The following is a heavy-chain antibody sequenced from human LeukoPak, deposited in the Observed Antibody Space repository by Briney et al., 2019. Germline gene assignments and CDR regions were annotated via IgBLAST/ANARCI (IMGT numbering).Heavy chain of an antibody. CDR1: GGSISSGSYY. V-gene: IGHV4-61*09. J-gene: IGHJ4*02. D-gene: IGHD1-26*01. CDR2: IYTSETT. Sequence: SETLSLTCTVSGGSISSGSYYWSWIRQPAGKGLEWIGHIYTSETTSYNPSLKSRVTMSVDTSKNQFSLRLSSVTAADTAVYYCARWSYSGSYYGGGHRGFDYWGQGTLVTVSS. CDR3: ARWSYSGSYYGGGHRGFDY.